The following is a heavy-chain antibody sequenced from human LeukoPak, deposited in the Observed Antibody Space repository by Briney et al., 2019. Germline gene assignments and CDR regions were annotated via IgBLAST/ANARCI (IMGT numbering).Heavy chain of an antibody. D-gene: IGHD3-3*01. CDR1: GGNFISYA. V-gene: IGHV1-69*05. Sequence: ASVKVSCKASGGNFISYAVSWVRQAPGQGLEWMGGIIPMFGTSNYAQKFQGRVTITTDESTTAAYMELSSLSSEDTAVYYCATYTLSQFWSGYYHFDYWGQGTLVSVSS. CDR2: IIPMFGTS. J-gene: IGHJ4*02. CDR3: ATYTLSQFWSGYYHFDY.